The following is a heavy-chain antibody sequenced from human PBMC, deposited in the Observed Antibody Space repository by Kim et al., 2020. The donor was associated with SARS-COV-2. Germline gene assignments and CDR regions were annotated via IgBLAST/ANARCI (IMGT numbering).Heavy chain of an antibody. CDR1: GYSFTSYW. J-gene: IGHJ3*02. D-gene: IGHD3-22*01. CDR3: SRGGYYDSSGYYKAVGAFDI. V-gene: IGHV5-10-1*01. Sequence: GESLKISCKGSGYSFTSYWISWVRQMPGKGLEWMGRIDPSDSYTNYSPSFQGHVNISADKSISTAYLQWSSLKASDTAMYYCSRGGYYDSSGYYKAVGAFDIWGQRPMVTVSS. CDR2: IDPSDSYT.